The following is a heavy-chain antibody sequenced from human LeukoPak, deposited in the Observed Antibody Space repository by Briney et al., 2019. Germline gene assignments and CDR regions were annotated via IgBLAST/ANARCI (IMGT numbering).Heavy chain of an antibody. J-gene: IGHJ4*02. CDR2: INHSGST. Sequence: TSETLSLTCAVYGGSFSGYYWSWIRQPPGKGLEWIGEINHSGSTNYNPSLKSRVTISVDTSKNQFSLKLSSVTAADTAVYYCARAASGSWPPVGYWGQGTLVTVSS. CDR1: GGSFSGYY. D-gene: IGHD1-26*01. V-gene: IGHV4-34*01. CDR3: ARAASGSWPPVGY.